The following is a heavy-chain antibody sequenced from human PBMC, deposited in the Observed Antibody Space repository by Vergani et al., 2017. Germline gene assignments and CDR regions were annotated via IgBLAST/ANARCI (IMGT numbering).Heavy chain of an antibody. CDR3: ARSLPGAERFLHYYYGMDV. V-gene: IGHV3-21*01. CDR1: GFTFSSYS. D-gene: IGHD1-1*01. CDR2: ISSSSSYI. Sequence: EVQLVESGGGLVKPGGSLRLSCAASGFTFSSYSMNWVRQAPGKGLEWVSSISSSSSYIYYADSVKGRFTISRDNAKNSLYLQMNSLRAEDTAVYYCARSLPGAERFLHYYYGMDVWGQGTTVTVSS. J-gene: IGHJ6*02.